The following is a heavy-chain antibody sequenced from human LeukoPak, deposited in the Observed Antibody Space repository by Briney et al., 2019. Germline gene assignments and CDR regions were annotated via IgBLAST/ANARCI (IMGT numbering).Heavy chain of an antibody. Sequence: GGSLRHSCAASGFTFSSHAMSWVRQAPGKGLEWVSGISGSGDSTNYADSVKGRFTISRDNSRNTLYLQMNSLRAEDTAVYYCAKHGTYYDFWSGQYYFDYWGQVTLVTVSS. CDR2: ISGSGDST. CDR1: GFTFSSHA. J-gene: IGHJ4*02. CDR3: AKHGTYYDFWSGQYYFDY. V-gene: IGHV3-23*01. D-gene: IGHD3-3*01.